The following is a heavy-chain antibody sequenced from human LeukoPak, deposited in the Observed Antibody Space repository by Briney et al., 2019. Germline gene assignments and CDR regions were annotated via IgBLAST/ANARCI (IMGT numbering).Heavy chain of an antibody. CDR2: IFYSGST. Sequence: SETLSLTCTVPGGSISSSSYYWGWIRQPPGKGLEWIGSIFYSGSTYYNPSLKSRVTISVDTSKNQFSLKLRSVTAADTAVYYCARLYCSGGSCYSGLGSADYWGQGTLVTVSS. J-gene: IGHJ4*02. CDR3: ARLYCSGGSCYSGLGSADY. V-gene: IGHV4-39*01. D-gene: IGHD2-15*01. CDR1: GGSISSSSYY.